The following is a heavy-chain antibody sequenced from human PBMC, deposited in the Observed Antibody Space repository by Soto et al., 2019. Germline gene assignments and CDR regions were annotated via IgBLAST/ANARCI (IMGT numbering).Heavy chain of an antibody. Sequence: SETLSLTCAVSGYSISSGYYWGWIRQPPGKGLEWIGSIYHSGSTYYNPSLKSRVTISVDTSKNQFSLKLSSVTAADTAVYYCARDRAMIVVVMQGFDYWGQGTLVTVSS. CDR3: ARDRAMIVVVMQGFDY. CDR1: GYSISSGYY. CDR2: IYHSGST. D-gene: IGHD3-22*01. J-gene: IGHJ4*02. V-gene: IGHV4-38-2*02.